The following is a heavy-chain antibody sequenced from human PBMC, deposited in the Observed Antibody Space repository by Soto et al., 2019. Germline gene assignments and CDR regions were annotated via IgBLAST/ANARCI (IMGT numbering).Heavy chain of an antibody. Sequence: QVQLVESGGGVVQPGMSLRLSCAASGFIFNEYGMHWVRQAPGKGLEWVAVIWYDGSNKYYADSVKGRFTISRDNSKNTMSLQMNHLRAEDTAVYYCARWGCSGTNCNLNQRSYDLWGQGTLVTVSS. CDR2: IWYDGSNK. J-gene: IGHJ4*02. CDR1: GFIFNEYG. CDR3: ARWGCSGTNCNLNQRSYDL. V-gene: IGHV3-33*03. D-gene: IGHD2-15*01.